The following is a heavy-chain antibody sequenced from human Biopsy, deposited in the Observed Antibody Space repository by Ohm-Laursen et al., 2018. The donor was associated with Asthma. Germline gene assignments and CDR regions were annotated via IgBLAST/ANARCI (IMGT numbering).Heavy chain of an antibody. CDR2: GGSYYDGGLK. CDR3: ARTFHFWSPYHAEHYQL. V-gene: IGHV3-30*09. J-gene: IGHJ1*01. Sequence: SLRLSCAASGFTFRSYAMHWVRQAPGKGLEWVAVGGSYYDGGLKYYADSVNGRFAASRDDSKNTLHLQMNSLRAEDTAVYYCARTFHFWSPYHAEHYQLWGQGTLVTVPS. D-gene: IGHD3-3*02. CDR1: GFTFRSYA.